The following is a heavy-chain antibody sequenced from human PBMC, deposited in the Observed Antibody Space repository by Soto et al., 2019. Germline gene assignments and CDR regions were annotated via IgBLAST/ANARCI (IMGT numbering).Heavy chain of an antibody. D-gene: IGHD2-15*01. J-gene: IGHJ4*02. CDR1: GFTFSSYW. CDR2: INGDGSST. V-gene: IGHV3-74*01. CDR3: ARAPMVAATRFDY. Sequence: EVQLVAFGGGLVQPGGSLRLSCAASGFTFSSYWMHWVRQAPGKGLVWVSRINGDGSSTSYADSVKGRFTISRDNAKNTLYLQMNSLRAEDTAVYYCARAPMVAATRFDYWGQGTLVPVSS.